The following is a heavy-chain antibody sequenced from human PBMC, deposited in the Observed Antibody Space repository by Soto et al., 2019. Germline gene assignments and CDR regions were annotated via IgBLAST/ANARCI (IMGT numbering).Heavy chain of an antibody. V-gene: IGHV1-8*01. Sequence: QVQLVQSGAELKKPGASVKVSCKASGYTFSYYDMNWVRQATGQGPEWIGWVNPNNGDTGYAQKFQGRVTLTTDISTTTAYMKLTSLRSEDTAIYYCAKVSRKGSAIDFDYWGQGTLITVSS. D-gene: IGHD3-10*01. J-gene: IGHJ4*02. CDR3: AKVSRKGSAIDFDY. CDR2: VNPNNGDT. CDR1: GYTFSYYD.